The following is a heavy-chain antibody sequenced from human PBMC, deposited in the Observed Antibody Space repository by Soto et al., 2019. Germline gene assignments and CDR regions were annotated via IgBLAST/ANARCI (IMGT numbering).Heavy chain of an antibody. J-gene: IGHJ5*02. CDR3: ARTPHP. Sequence: SGTLSLACTVCGGSMSIRGYYWSWIRQPPGKGLEWIGYIYYSGSTYYNPSLKSRVTISVDTSKNQFSLKLSSVTAADTAVYYCARTPHPWGQGTLVTVSS. CDR1: GGSMSIRGYY. CDR2: IYYSGST. V-gene: IGHV4-31*03.